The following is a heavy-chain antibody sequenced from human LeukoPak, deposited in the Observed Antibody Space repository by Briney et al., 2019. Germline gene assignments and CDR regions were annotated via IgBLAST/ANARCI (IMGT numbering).Heavy chain of an antibody. CDR1: GYTFTGYY. CDR2: INPNSGGT. CDR3: ARANYDILTGYYLGH. J-gene: IGHJ4*02. Sequence: GASVKVSCKASGYTFTGYYMHWVRQAPGQGLEWMGWINPNSGGTNYAQKFQGRVTMTRDTSISTAYMELSRLRSDDTAVYYCARANYDILTGYYLGHWGQGILVTVSS. D-gene: IGHD3-9*01. V-gene: IGHV1-2*02.